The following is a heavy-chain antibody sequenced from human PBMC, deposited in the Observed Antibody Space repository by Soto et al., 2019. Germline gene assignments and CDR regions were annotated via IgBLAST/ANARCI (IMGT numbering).Heavy chain of an antibody. Sequence: QVQLQESGPGLVKPSETLSLTCTVSGGSISGYYWSWIRQPPGKGLEWIGYMYNTGSTVYNPSFKRRATLRVDTSKHRFSMKLISVTAAHTAVYYFARDLWGYCGTDCYPLDVWGQGTTVTVSS. V-gene: IGHV4-59*01. CDR1: GGSISGYY. D-gene: IGHD2-21*02. CDR3: ARDLWGYCGTDCYPLDV. J-gene: IGHJ6*02. CDR2: MYNTGST.